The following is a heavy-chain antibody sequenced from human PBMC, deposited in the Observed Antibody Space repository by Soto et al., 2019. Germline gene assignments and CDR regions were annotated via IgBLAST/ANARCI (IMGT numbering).Heavy chain of an antibody. CDR1: GFPFRSFW. J-gene: IGHJ2*01. CDR2: ITNDGSAT. V-gene: IGHV3-74*01. D-gene: IGHD6-25*01. CDR3: ARDAAPGYFDL. Sequence: GGSLRLSCAASGFPFRSFWMHWVRQAPGKGLMWVSRITNDGSATDYADSVRGRFTISRDNAENMLYLQLNNLRADDTAVYYCARDAAPGYFDLWGRGTLVTVSS.